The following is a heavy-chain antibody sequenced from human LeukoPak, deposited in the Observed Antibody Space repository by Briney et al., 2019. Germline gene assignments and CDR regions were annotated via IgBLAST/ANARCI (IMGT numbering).Heavy chain of an antibody. J-gene: IGHJ6*03. CDR2: IKKDGSEK. CDR1: GFTFSSHR. Sequence: PGGSVRLSCAASGFTFSSHRMSWVRQAPGKGLEWVANIKKDGSEKYYVDSVKGRFTISRDNAKNSLYLQMNSLRAEDTAVYYCARGAYREDYYYYYYMDVWGKGTTVTISS. V-gene: IGHV3-7*01. CDR3: ARGAYREDYYYYYYMDV. D-gene: IGHD2-2*01.